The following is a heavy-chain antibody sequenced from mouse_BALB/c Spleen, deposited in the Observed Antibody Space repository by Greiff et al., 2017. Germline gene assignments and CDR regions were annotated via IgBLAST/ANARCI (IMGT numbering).Heavy chain of an antibody. CDR2: INPSNGRT. J-gene: IGHJ4*01. Sequence: QVQLQQPGAELVKPGASVKLSCKASGYTFTSYWMHWVKQRPGQGLEWIGEINPSNGRTNYNEKFKSKATLTVDKSSSTAYMQLSSLTSEDSAVYYCARTNSYYYSYYYAMDYWGQGTSVTVSS. V-gene: IGHV1S81*02. CDR1: GYTFTSYW. D-gene: IGHD2-12*01. CDR3: ARTNSYYYSYYYAMDY.